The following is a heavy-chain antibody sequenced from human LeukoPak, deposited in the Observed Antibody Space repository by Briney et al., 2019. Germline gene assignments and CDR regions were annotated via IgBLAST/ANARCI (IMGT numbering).Heavy chain of an antibody. D-gene: IGHD1-26*01. V-gene: IGHV3-30*04. Sequence: LAGGSLRLSCAASGFTFSSYAMHWVRQAPGKGLEWVAVVSYDGSNKYYADSVKGRFTISRDNSKNTLYLQMNSLRAEDTAVYYCARGGSYLSAFDIWGQGTMATVSS. J-gene: IGHJ3*02. CDR2: VSYDGSNK. CDR3: ARGGSYLSAFDI. CDR1: GFTFSSYA.